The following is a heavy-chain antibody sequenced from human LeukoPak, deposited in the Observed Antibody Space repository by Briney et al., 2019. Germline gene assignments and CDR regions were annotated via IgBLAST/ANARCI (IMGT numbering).Heavy chain of an antibody. D-gene: IGHD3-16*02. V-gene: IGHV3-23*01. Sequence: GGSLRLSCAASGFTFSSDAMSWVRQAPGKGLEWVSAISGSGGSTDYADSVKGRFTISRDNSKNTLYLQTNSLSAEDTAVYHCTKASMITFGGVIVRRYFQHWGQGTLVTVSS. CDR1: GFTFSSDA. J-gene: IGHJ1*01. CDR2: ISGSGGST. CDR3: TKASMITFGGVIVRRYFQH.